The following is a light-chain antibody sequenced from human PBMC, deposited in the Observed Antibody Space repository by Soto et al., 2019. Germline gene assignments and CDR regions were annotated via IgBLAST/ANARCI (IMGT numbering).Light chain of an antibody. CDR1: QSVKTF. Sequence: EIVLTQYPATLSLSPGERATLSCRASQSVKTFLVWYQQRPGQAPRLLIHDASHRATGLPARFSGSGSGTEFTLTISSQQSEDFAVYCCHQYNNWPRSFGGGTKVEIK. J-gene: IGKJ4*01. CDR2: DAS. CDR3: HQYNNWPRS. V-gene: IGKV3-15*01.